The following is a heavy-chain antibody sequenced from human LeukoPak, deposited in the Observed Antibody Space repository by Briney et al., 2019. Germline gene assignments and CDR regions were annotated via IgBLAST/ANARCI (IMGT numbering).Heavy chain of an antibody. Sequence: GGSLRLSCAASGSTFSSYGMHWVRQAPGKGLEWVAVISYDGSNKYYADSVKGRFTISRDNSKNTLYLQMNSLRAEDTAVYYCARGGYRTTFYYYYYMDVWGKGTTVTVSS. CDR3: ARGGYRTTFYYYYYMDV. V-gene: IGHV3-30*03. D-gene: IGHD1-7*01. J-gene: IGHJ6*03. CDR1: GSTFSSYG. CDR2: ISYDGSNK.